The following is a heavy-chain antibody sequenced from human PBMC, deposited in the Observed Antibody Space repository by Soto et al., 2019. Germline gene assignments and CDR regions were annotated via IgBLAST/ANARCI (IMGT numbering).Heavy chain of an antibody. V-gene: IGHV3-64D*06. Sequence: EVQLVESGGGLVQPGGSLRLSCSASGFTFSSYAMHWVRQAPGKGLEYVSGISSNGGSTYYADSVKGRFTISRDNSKNTLYLQMSSLRAEDTAVYYCVKNRGSWYGPSDYWGQGTLVTLSS. CDR2: ISSNGGST. CDR3: VKNRGSWYGPSDY. CDR1: GFTFSSYA. D-gene: IGHD6-13*01. J-gene: IGHJ4*02.